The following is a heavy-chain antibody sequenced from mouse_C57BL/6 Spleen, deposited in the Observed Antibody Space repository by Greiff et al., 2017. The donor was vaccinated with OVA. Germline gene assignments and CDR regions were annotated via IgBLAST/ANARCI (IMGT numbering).Heavy chain of an antibody. CDR3: ARGGNAGYDYFDY. CDR1: GYTFTSYW. V-gene: IGHV1-53*01. J-gene: IGHJ2*01. D-gene: IGHD3-2*02. Sequence: VQLQQSGTELVKPGASVKLSCTASGYTFTSYWMHWVKQRPGQGLEWIGNINPSNGGTNYNEKFKSKATLTVDKSSSTAYMQLSSLTSEDSAVYYCARGGNAGYDYFDYWGQGTTLTVAS. CDR2: INPSNGGT.